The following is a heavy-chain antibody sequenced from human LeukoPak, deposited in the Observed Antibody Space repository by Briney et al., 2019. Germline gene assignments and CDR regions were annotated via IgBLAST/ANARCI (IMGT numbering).Heavy chain of an antibody. V-gene: IGHV3-74*01. D-gene: IGHD1-26*01. Sequence: PGGSLRLSCAASGFTFSGFWMHWVRQAPGKGLVWVSCISFDGSDATYADSVKGRFTISRDNAKNTLHLQMDSLTVEDTAVYYCARDPTYYLRYGYFDFWGQGNLVTVSS. CDR2: ISFDGSDA. CDR3: ARDPTYYLRYGYFDF. CDR1: GFTFSGFW. J-gene: IGHJ4*02.